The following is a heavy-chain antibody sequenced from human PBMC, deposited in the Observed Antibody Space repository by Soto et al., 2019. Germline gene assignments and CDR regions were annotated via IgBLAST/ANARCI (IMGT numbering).Heavy chain of an antibody. J-gene: IGHJ4*02. Sequence: GSLRLSCAASGFTFNNAWMGWVRQAPGQGLEWVGHMKSKSEGETTDYAAPVKGRFTTSRDDSKNTVYLQMNSLTTEDTAVYYCTAQFYFDASGYSFDLWGQGTLVTVSS. CDR2: MKSKSEGETT. D-gene: IGHD3-22*01. V-gene: IGHV3-15*01. CDR1: GFTFNNAW. CDR3: TAQFYFDASGYSFDL.